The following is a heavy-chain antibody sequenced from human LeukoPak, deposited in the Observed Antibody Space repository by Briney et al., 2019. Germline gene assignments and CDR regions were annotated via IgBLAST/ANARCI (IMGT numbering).Heavy chain of an antibody. CDR1: GFTFSSYA. V-gene: IGHV3-23*01. CDR3: AKDTSIGKYCTNGVCSPFDY. J-gene: IGHJ4*02. Sequence: GGSLRLSCAGSGFTFSSYAMSWVRRAPGQGVEWVSVISDSGDYTSYADSVRGRFTISRDNSRNTLYLQMISLRPEDTAVYYCAKDTSIGKYCTNGVCSPFDYWGKGTLVTVSS. CDR2: ISDSGDYT. D-gene: IGHD2-8*01.